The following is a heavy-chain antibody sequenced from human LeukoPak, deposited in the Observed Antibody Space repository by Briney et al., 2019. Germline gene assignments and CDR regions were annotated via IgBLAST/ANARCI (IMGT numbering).Heavy chain of an antibody. V-gene: IGHV3-74*01. Sequence: PGGSLRLSCAASGLTFSSYWMHWVRQAPGKGLVWVSRINSDGSSTSYADSVKGRFTISRDNAKNTLYLQMNSLRAEDTAVYYCAREGSGWYRGFDYWGQGTLVTVSS. CDR3: AREGSGWYRGFDY. CDR2: INSDGSST. D-gene: IGHD6-19*01. CDR1: GLTFSSYW. J-gene: IGHJ4*02.